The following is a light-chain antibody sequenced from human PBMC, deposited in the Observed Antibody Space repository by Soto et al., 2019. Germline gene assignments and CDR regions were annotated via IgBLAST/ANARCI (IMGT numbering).Light chain of an antibody. CDR1: SSDLGAHDY. CDR3: SSYSSSSLWV. J-gene: IGLJ3*02. CDR2: EVK. Sequence: QSALTQPASVSGSPGQSITISCSGSSSDLGAHDYVSWYQHHPGKAPKLIIFEVKNRPSGVSNRVSGSKSGNTASLTISGLQAEDEADYYCSSYSSSSLWVFGGGTKVTVL. V-gene: IGLV2-14*01.